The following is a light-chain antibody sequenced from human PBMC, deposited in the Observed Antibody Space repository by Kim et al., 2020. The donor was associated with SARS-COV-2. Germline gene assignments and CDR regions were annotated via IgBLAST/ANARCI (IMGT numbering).Light chain of an antibody. Sequence: GQRVTISCSGSSSNIGSNTVNWYQQLPGSSPKLLIYSSNQRPSGVPDRVSGSKSGTSASLAISGLQSDDEATYYCAAWDDSLNGRVFGGGTKVTVL. CDR3: AAWDDSLNGRV. V-gene: IGLV1-44*01. J-gene: IGLJ3*02. CDR2: SSN. CDR1: SSNIGSNT.